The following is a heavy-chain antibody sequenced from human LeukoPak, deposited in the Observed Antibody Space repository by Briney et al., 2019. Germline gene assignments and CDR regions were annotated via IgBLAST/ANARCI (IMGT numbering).Heavy chain of an antibody. D-gene: IGHD5-24*01. Sequence: GGSLRLSCAASGFTFSSYSMNWLRQAPGKGLEWVSSISSSSSYIYYADSVKGRFTISRDNAKNSLYLQMNSLRAEDTAVYYCARAEEGDGYNIDYWGQGTLVTVSS. CDR2: ISSSSSYI. J-gene: IGHJ4*02. V-gene: IGHV3-21*01. CDR3: ARAEEGDGYNIDY. CDR1: GFTFSSYS.